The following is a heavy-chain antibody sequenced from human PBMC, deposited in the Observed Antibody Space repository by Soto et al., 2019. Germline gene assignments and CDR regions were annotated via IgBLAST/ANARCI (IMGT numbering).Heavy chain of an antibody. CDR1: GGTFSSYT. Sequence: SVKVSCKASGGTFSSYTINWVRQAPGQGLEWMGGIIPIFGTANYAQKFQGRVTITADESTSTAYMELSSLRSEDTAVYYCGRGSEVSSRETWGLDVWGQGTTVTVSS. CDR2: IIPIFGTA. CDR3: GRGSEVSSRETWGLDV. J-gene: IGHJ6*02. V-gene: IGHV1-69*13. D-gene: IGHD6-13*01.